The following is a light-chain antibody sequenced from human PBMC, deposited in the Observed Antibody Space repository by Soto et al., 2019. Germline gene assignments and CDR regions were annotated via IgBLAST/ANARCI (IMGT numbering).Light chain of an antibody. V-gene: IGKV3-20*01. CDR1: QSVSSD. Sequence: IVMTQSAATLSVSPGESATLSCRASQSVSSDLAWYQQKPGQAPRLLIYGASTRATGIPDRFSGSGSGTDFTLTISRLEPEDFAVYYCQQYGSSGTFGQGTKVDIK. J-gene: IGKJ1*01. CDR3: QQYGSSGT. CDR2: GAS.